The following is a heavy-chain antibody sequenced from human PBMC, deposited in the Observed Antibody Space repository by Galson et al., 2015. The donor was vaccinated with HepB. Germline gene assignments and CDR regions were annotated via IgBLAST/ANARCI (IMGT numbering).Heavy chain of an antibody. Sequence: SLRLSCAASGFTFGDYGMSWFRQAPGKGLEWVGFIRSKTYGGTTEYAASVKGRFTISRDDSKSIAYLQMNSLKTEDTAVYYCTRDILFPRHFDYWGQGTLVTVSS. J-gene: IGHJ4*02. CDR3: TRDILFPRHFDY. CDR1: GFTFGDYG. CDR2: IRSKTYGGTT. V-gene: IGHV3-49*03.